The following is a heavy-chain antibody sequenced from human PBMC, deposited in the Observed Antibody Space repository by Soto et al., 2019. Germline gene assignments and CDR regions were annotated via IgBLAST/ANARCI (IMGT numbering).Heavy chain of an antibody. CDR2: IYYSGST. D-gene: IGHD4-17*01. Sequence: SETLSLTCTVSGGSISSGGYYWSWIRQHPGKGLEWIGYIYYSGSTNYNPSLKSRVTISVDTSKNQFSLKLSSVTAADTAVYYCAIAGDYGVGFFDYWGQGTLVTVSS. V-gene: IGHV4-31*03. CDR1: GGSISSGGYY. CDR3: AIAGDYGVGFFDY. J-gene: IGHJ4*02.